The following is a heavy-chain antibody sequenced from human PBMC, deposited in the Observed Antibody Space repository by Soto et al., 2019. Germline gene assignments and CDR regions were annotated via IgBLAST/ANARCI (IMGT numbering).Heavy chain of an antibody. Sequence: GGSLRLSCAASGFTLSSYSMNWVRQAPGKGLEWVSSISSSSSYIYYADSVKGRFTISRDNAKNSLYLQMNSLRAEDTAVYYCARVVGSYHFDYWGQGTLVTVSS. V-gene: IGHV3-21*01. D-gene: IGHD1-26*01. CDR1: GFTLSSYS. CDR2: ISSSSSYI. CDR3: ARVVGSYHFDY. J-gene: IGHJ4*02.